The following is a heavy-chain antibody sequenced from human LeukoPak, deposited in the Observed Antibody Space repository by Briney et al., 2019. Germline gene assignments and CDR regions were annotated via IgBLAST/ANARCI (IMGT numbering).Heavy chain of an antibody. CDR1: GGSIGGSSYY. Sequence: SETLSLTCTVSGGSIGGSSYYWGWIRQPPGKGLEWTGNLYYTGSTYYNPSLKSRVTLTVDTSKNQFSLKLSSVTAEDTAVYYCARAAPDLIYWGQGTLVTVSS. CDR3: ARAAPDLIY. V-gene: IGHV4-39*07. J-gene: IGHJ4*02. CDR2: LYYTGST.